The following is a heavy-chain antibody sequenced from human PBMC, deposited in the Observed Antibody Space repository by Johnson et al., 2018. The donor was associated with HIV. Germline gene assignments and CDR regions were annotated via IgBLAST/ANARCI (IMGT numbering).Heavy chain of an antibody. J-gene: IGHJ3*02. V-gene: IGHV3-23*04. CDR3: ARAGAVGFDAFDI. CDR2: TPGGDGGT. D-gene: IGHD6-19*01. Sequence: EVQLVESGGGLVQPGGSLRVSCAASGFKYAASGLAFSNYAVKWVSHTPGGDGGTSYADSVKGRFTISRDNSKNTLYLQMNSLRAEDTAVYYCARAGAVGFDAFDIWGQGTMVTVSS. CDR1: GFKYA.